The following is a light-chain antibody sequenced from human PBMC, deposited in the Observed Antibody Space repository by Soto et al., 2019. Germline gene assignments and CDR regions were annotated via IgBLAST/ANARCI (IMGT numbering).Light chain of an antibody. CDR1: QSVGTY. J-gene: IGKJ5*01. CDR2: DAS. CDR3: QHRSNWPPIT. Sequence: IVLTQSPATLSLSPGERATLSCRASQSVGTYLAWYQQKPGQAPRLLIYDASNRATGIPARFSGSGSGTDFTLTIGSLEPEDFAVYYCQHRSNWPPITFGQGTRLENK. V-gene: IGKV3-11*01.